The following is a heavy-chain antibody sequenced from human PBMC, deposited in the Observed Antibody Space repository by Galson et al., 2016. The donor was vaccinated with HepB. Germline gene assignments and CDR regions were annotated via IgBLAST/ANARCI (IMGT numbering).Heavy chain of an antibody. Sequence: SLRLSCAASGFIFRNYDMHWVRQAPGKGLEWVSAIGSGRDTYYPDSVKGRFTISRENAKNSLFLQMNSLRAGDTAMYYCVRDSSTSSGEDAFDIWGQGTMVTVSS. CDR3: VRDSSTSSGEDAFDI. D-gene: IGHD6-6*01. V-gene: IGHV3-13*04. CDR1: GFIFRNYD. CDR2: IGSGRDT. J-gene: IGHJ3*02.